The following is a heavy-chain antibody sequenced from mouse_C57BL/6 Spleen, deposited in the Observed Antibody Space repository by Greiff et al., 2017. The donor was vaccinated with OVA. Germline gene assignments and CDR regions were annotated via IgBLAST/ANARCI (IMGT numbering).Heavy chain of an antibody. Sequence: QVQLQQSGPELVKPGASVKISCKASGYAFSSSWMNWVKQRPGKGLEWIGRIYPGDGDTKYNGKFKGKATLTADKSSSTAYMQLSSLTSEDSAVYFCARELPPFAYWGQGTLVTVSA. D-gene: IGHD1-3*01. CDR2: IYPGDGDT. V-gene: IGHV1-82*01. CDR1: GYAFSSSW. CDR3: ARELPPFAY. J-gene: IGHJ3*01.